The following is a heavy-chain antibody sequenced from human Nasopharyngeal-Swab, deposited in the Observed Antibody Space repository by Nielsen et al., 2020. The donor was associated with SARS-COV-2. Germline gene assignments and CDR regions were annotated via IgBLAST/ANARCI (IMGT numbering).Heavy chain of an antibody. V-gene: IGHV1-8*01. D-gene: IGHD3-22*01. CDR2: MNPNSGNT. J-gene: IGHJ4*02. Sequence: WVRQAPGQGLEWTGWMNPNSGNTGYAQKFQGRVTMTRNTSISTAYMELSSLRSEDTAVYYCARATNLITMIVVVIPGRGPLDYWGQGTLVTVSS. CDR3: ARATNLITMIVVVIPGRGPLDY.